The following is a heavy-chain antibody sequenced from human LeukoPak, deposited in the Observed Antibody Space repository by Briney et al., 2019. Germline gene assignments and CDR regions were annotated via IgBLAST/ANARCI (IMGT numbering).Heavy chain of an antibody. CDR3: ARLAGYSYGYIAY. CDR2: INSDGSST. V-gene: IGHV3-74*01. D-gene: IGHD5-18*01. J-gene: IGHJ4*02. Sequence: GGSLRLSCAACGFTFSSYWMHWVRQAPGKGLVWVSRINSDGSSTSYADSVKGRFTISRDNAKNTLYLQMNSLRAEDTAVYYCARLAGYSYGYIAYWGQGTLVTVSS. CDR1: GFTFSSYW.